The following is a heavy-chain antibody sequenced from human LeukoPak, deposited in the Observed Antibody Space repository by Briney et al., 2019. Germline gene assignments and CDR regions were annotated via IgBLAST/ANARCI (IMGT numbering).Heavy chain of an antibody. CDR1: GGSFSGYY. D-gene: IGHD3-3*01. V-gene: IGHV4-34*01. CDR3: ARSLSNHDFWSGHAYYFDY. Sequence: PSETLSLTCAVYGGSFSGYYWSWIRQPPGKGLEWIGEINHSGSTNYNPSLKSRVTISVDTSKNQFSLKLSSVTAADTAVYYCARSLSNHDFWSGHAYYFDYWGQGTLVTVSS. CDR2: INHSGST. J-gene: IGHJ4*02.